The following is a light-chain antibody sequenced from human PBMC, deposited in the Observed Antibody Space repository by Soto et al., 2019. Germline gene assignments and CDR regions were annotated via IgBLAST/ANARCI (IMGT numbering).Light chain of an antibody. V-gene: IGKV3-20*01. CDR3: QQYNSYSPT. J-gene: IGKJ1*01. CDR1: QSVSSSY. Sequence: EIVLTQSPGTLSLSPGERATLSCRASQSVSSSYLAWYQQKPGQAPRLLIYGASSRATGIPDRFSGSGSGTDFTLTISSLQPDDFATYYCQQYNSYSPTFGQGTKGGYQ. CDR2: GAS.